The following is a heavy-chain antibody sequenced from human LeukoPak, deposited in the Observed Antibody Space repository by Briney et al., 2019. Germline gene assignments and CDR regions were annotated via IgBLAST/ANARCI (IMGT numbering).Heavy chain of an antibody. CDR2: INPSGGST. CDR3: ARVSPYNWFDP. CDR1: GYTFTSYY. Sequence: ASVKVSCKASGYTFTSYYMHWVRQAPGQGLEWMGIINPSGGSTSYAQKFQGRVTMTRDTSISTAYMELSRLRSDDTAVYYCARVSPYNWFDPWGQGTLVTVSS. V-gene: IGHV1-46*01. J-gene: IGHJ5*02.